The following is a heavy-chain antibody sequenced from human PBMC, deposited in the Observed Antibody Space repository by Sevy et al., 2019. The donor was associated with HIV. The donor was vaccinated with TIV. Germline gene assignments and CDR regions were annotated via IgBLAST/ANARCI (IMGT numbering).Heavy chain of an antibody. CDR2: IYYSGST. CDR3: ARGLRLDAFDI. CDR1: GGSISGSTYY. Sequence: SETLSLTCTVSGGSISGSTYYWGWIRQPPGKGLEWIGTIYYSGSTYYNPSLKRRVTISVDTSKTQFSLKLSSVTAADTAVYYCARGLRLDAFDIWGQWTMVTVSS. D-gene: IGHD4-17*01. J-gene: IGHJ3*02. V-gene: IGHV4-39*01.